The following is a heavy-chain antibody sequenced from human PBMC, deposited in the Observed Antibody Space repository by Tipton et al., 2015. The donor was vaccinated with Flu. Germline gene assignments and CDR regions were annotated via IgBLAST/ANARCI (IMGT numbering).Heavy chain of an antibody. D-gene: IGHD3-16*01. CDR2: ITHVGNT. CDR1: GGSFSTHY. V-gene: IGHV4-34*01. CDR3: AKVLFGWVES. J-gene: IGHJ5*01. Sequence: TLSLTCDVYGGSFSTHYWSWIRQAPGKGLEWIGEITHVGNTNYNPSLKSRVSILIDASKNQFSLKVTSVTAADTAVYYCAKVLFGWVESWAQGTLVTVSS.